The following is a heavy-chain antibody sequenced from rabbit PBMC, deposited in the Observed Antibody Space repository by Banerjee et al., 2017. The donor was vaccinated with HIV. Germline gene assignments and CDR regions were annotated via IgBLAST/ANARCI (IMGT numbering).Heavy chain of an antibody. V-gene: IGHV1S40*01. J-gene: IGHJ4*01. CDR2: IYAGDGNT. Sequence: QSLEESGGDLVKPEGSLTLTCTASGFTISSRYYMCWVRQAQGKGLEWIACIYAGDGNTYYASWAKGRFTISKTSSTTVTLQMTSLTAADTATYFCARDGFGTGPDYDLWGPGTLVTVS. CDR1: GFTISSRYY. CDR3: ARDGFGTGPDYDL. D-gene: IGHD7-1*01.